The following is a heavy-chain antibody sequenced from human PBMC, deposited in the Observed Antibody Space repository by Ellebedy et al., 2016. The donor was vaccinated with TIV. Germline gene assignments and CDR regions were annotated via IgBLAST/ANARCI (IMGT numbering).Heavy chain of an antibody. CDR3: ARGLAVAGTSYYGMDV. Sequence: SETLSLXXAVYGGSFSGYYWGWIRQPPGKGLEWIGEINHSGSTNYNPSLKSRVTISVDTSKNQFSLKLSSVTAADTAVYYCARGLAVAGTSYYGMDVWGQGTTVTVSS. J-gene: IGHJ6*02. CDR2: INHSGST. CDR1: GGSFSGYY. D-gene: IGHD6-19*01. V-gene: IGHV4-34*01.